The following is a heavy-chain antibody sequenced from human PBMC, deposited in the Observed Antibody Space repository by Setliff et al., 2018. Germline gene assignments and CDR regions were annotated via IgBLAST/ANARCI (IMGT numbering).Heavy chain of an antibody. D-gene: IGHD5-12*01. CDR1: GGSISSYY. CDR2: IYYSGST. J-gene: IGHJ4*02. V-gene: IGHV4-59*01. CDR3: AKDPPGYDGHDY. Sequence: SETLSLTCTVSGGSISSYYWSWTRQPPGKGLAWIGYIYYSGSTNYNPSLKSRVTISVDTSKNQFSLKLSSVTAADTAVYYCAKDPPGYDGHDYWGQGTLVTVSS.